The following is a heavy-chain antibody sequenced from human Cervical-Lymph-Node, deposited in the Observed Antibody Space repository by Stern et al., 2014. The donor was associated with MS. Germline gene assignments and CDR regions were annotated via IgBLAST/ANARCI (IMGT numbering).Heavy chain of an antibody. CDR1: GYSLTNTW. Sequence: MQLVQSGAELKQPGESLRISCKGSGYSLTNTWIGWVRQMPGKGLEWMGVLDRGDTKTRYSPACQGQVNISADKSISTAYQQWSSLKSSDTAMYYCARGRGIALRHDYWGQGTLVTVSS. V-gene: IGHV5-51*03. CDR3: ARGRGIALRHDY. J-gene: IGHJ4*02. D-gene: IGHD6-13*01. CDR2: LDRGDTKT.